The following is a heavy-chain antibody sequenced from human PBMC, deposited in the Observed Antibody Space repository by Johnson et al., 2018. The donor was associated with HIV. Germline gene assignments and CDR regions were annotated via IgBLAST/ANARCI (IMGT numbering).Heavy chain of an antibody. D-gene: IGHD5-12*01. Sequence: QVQLVESGGGVVQPGRSLRLSCAASGLTFSSYGMHWVRQAPGKGLEWVAVIWYDGSNKYYADSVMGRFTISRDNSKNTLYLQMSSLRAEDTAVYYCARHYGWGDIAATGDAFDIWGQGTMVTVSS. V-gene: IGHV3-33*01. CDR2: IWYDGSNK. J-gene: IGHJ3*02. CDR1: GLTFSSYG. CDR3: ARHYGWGDIAATGDAFDI.